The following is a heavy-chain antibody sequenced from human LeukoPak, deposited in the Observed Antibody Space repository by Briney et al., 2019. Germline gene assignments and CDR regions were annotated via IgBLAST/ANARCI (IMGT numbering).Heavy chain of an antibody. CDR3: ARDMYDILTGAPYYYYMDV. D-gene: IGHD3-9*01. CDR2: INPNSGGT. Sequence: ASVKVSCKASGYTFTGYYMHWVRQAPGQGLEWMGWINPNSGGTNYAQKFQGRVTMTRDTSISTAYMELSGLRSDDTAVYYCARDMYDILTGAPYYYYMDVWGKGTTVTVSS. J-gene: IGHJ6*03. CDR1: GYTFTGYY. V-gene: IGHV1-2*02.